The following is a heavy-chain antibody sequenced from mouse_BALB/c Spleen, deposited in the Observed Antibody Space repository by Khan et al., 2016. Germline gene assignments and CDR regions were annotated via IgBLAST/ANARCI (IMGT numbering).Heavy chain of an antibody. CDR2: INPDSSTI. V-gene: IGHV4-1*02. J-gene: IGHJ2*01. CDR1: GFDFSRYW. CDR3: ATIYYYGSSDY. Sequence: EVELVESGGGLVQPGGSLKLSCAASGFDFSRYWMSWVRQAPGKGLEWIGEINPDSSTINYTPSLQDKFIISRDNAKNTLYLKMSKVRSANTALYYCATIYYYGSSDYWGQGTTLTGSS. D-gene: IGHD1-1*01.